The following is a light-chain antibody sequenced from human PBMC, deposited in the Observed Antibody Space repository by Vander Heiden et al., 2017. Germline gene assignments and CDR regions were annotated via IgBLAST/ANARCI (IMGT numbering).Light chain of an antibody. Sequence: DIQMTQSPSTLSASVGDRVTITCRASQSISSWLAWYQQKPGKAPKLLIYKASSLESGVPSRFSGSGSGTEFTLTISSLQPDDFATYYCQQYTSYPITFGPGTRLEIK. CDR1: QSISSW. CDR3: QQYTSYPIT. CDR2: KAS. J-gene: IGKJ5*01. V-gene: IGKV1-5*03.